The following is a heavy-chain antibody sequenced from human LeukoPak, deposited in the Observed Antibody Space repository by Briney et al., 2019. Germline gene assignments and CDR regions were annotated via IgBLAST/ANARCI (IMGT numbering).Heavy chain of an antibody. CDR2: INHSGST. J-gene: IGHJ3*02. CDR1: GGSFSGYY. Sequence: SETLPLTCAVYGGSFSGYYWSWIRQPPGKGLEWIGEINHSGSTNYNPSLKSRVTISVDTSKNQFSLKLSSVTAADTAVYYCARVNGYCSSTSCYTDAFDIGGQGTMVTVSS. D-gene: IGHD2-2*02. V-gene: IGHV4-34*01. CDR3: ARVNGYCSSTSCYTDAFDI.